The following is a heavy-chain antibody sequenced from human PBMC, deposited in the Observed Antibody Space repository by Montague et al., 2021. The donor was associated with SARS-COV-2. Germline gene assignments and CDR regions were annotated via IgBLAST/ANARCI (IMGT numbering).Heavy chain of an antibody. CDR2: IFYRGGT. V-gene: IGHV4-31*03. D-gene: IGHD2-21*02. CDR3: ARANSYVMTSKAYAIDV. J-gene: IGHJ6*02. CDR1: GGSISSGGYY. Sequence: TLSLTCTVSGGSISSGGYYWSWVRQPPGKGLDWIGYIFYRGGTYYNPSLKTRASMSLDTSKIQFSLNLTSVTAADTAVYYCARANSYVMTSKAYAIDVWGQGTTVTVSS.